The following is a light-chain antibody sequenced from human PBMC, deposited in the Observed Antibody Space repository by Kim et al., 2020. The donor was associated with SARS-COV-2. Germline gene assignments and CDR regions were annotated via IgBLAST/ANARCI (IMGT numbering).Light chain of an antibody. J-gene: IGLJ2*01. CDR2: NNN. CDR3: AAWDDSLNGYVV. CDR1: SSNIGANP. V-gene: IGLV1-44*01. Sequence: HSVLTQPPSASGTPGQRVTISCSGSSSNIGANPVNWYQQLPGTAPKLLIYNNNQLPSGVPDRFSGSKSGTSASLAISGLQSDDESIYYCAAWDDSLNGYVVFGGGTQLTVL.